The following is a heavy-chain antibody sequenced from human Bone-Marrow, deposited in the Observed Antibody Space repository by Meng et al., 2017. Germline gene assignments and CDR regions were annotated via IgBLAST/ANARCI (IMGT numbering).Heavy chain of an antibody. CDR3: ANDAGCTTGTMFDR. CDR2: INNDGDNR. Sequence: GESLKISCVASGFTFSSCGMAWVRQAPGKGLEWVSTINNDGDNRHYAHSVKGRFIISRDNSKDTFYLQMNSLRAEDTAVYYCANDAGCTTGTMFDRWGQGTLVTVSS. J-gene: IGHJ5*02. CDR1: GFTFSSCG. D-gene: IGHD4-17*01. V-gene: IGHV3-23*05.